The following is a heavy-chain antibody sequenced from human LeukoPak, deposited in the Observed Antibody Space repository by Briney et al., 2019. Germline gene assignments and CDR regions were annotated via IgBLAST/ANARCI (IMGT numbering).Heavy chain of an antibody. Sequence: SVKVSCKASGGTFSSYSISWVRQAPGQGLEWMGRIIPILGIANYAQKFQGRVTITADKSTSTAYMELSSLRSEDTAVYYCAMGGMTTVTTVDYWGQGTLVTVSS. CDR3: AMGGMTTVTTVDY. D-gene: IGHD4-17*01. CDR1: GGTFSSYS. V-gene: IGHV1-69*02. CDR2: IIPILGIA. J-gene: IGHJ4*02.